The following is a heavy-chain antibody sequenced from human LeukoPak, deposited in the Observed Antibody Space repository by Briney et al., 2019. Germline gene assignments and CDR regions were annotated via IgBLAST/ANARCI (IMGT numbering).Heavy chain of an antibody. CDR2: MSGGGLST. J-gene: IGHJ4*02. V-gene: IGHV3-23*01. D-gene: IGHD6-6*01. Sequence: VGSLRLSCGAPDSNIGTYAVTWVRQVPGKGLEWVSGMSGGGLSTYYARSVKGRFTISRDTSKNTFYLEMNSLGADDTALYFCAKDGFSGQGGAARILDYWGQGILVTVSS. CDR3: AKDGFSGQGGAARILDY. CDR1: DSNIGTYA.